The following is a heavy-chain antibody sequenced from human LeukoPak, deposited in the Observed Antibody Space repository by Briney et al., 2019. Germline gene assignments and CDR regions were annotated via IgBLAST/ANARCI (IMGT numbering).Heavy chain of an antibody. V-gene: IGHV3-49*04. CDR2: IRSKAYGGTT. CDR1: GFTFGDYA. J-gene: IGHJ4*02. D-gene: IGHD2-15*01. CDR3: TRDGAYCSGGSCYTYFDY. Sequence: GGSLRLSGTASGFTFGDYAMSWVRQAPGKGLYWVGFIRSKAYGGTTEYAASVKGRFTISRDDSKSIAYLQMNSLKTEDTAVYYCTRDGAYCSGGSCYTYFDYWGQGTLVTVSS.